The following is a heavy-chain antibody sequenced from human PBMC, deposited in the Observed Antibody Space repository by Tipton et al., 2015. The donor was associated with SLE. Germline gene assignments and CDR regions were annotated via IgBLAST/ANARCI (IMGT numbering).Heavy chain of an antibody. CDR3: AKDRYGDPGGAFDS. CDR2: ISGRGSSR. CDR1: GFTFSSYV. V-gene: IGHV3-23*01. Sequence: SLRLSCAASGFTFSSYVMSWVRQAPGKGLEWVAVISGRGSSRNYADSVKGRFTISRDNSKNTLYVQMNSLIVEDTAIYYCAKDRYGDPGGAFDSWGQGTLVTVSS. J-gene: IGHJ4*02. D-gene: IGHD4-17*01.